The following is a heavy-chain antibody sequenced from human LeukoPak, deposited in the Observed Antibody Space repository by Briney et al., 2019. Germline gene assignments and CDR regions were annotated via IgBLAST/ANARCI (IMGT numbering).Heavy chain of an antibody. Sequence: ASVKVSCKASGYTFNSYGISWVRQATGQGLEWMGWMNPNSGNTGYAQKFQGRVTMTRNTSISTAYMELSSLRSEDTAVYYCARVRVDFDWLLYPNWFDPWGQGTLVTVSS. CDR1: GYTFNSYG. D-gene: IGHD3-9*01. CDR3: ARVRVDFDWLLYPNWFDP. V-gene: IGHV1-8*02. CDR2: MNPNSGNT. J-gene: IGHJ5*02.